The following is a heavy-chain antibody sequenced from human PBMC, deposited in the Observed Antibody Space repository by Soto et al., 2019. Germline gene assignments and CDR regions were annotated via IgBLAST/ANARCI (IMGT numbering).Heavy chain of an antibody. CDR1: GGSISSGGYY. Sequence: PSETLSLTCTVSGGSISSGGYYWSWIRQHPGKGLEWIGYIYYSGSTYYNPSLKSRVTISVDTSKNQFSLKLSSVTAADTAVYYCAREPSITIFGVVTHYGMDVWGQGTTVTVSS. V-gene: IGHV4-30-4*08. CDR2: IYYSGST. D-gene: IGHD3-3*01. CDR3: AREPSITIFGVVTHYGMDV. J-gene: IGHJ6*02.